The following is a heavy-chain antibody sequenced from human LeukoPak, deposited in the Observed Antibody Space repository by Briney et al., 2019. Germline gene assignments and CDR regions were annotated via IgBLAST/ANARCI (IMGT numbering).Heavy chain of an antibody. CDR2: IYHSGST. CDR3: ARGKLEPTILDY. D-gene: IGHD1-1*01. Sequence: PSQTLSLTCTVSGGSIIRTDYWGWIRQAPGKGLEWIGSIYHSGSTYYNPSLESRVSVSVDTSKSRFSLKLNSVTAADTAVYYCARGKLEPTILDYWGQGTLVTVSS. V-gene: IGHV4-38-2*02. J-gene: IGHJ4*02. CDR1: GGSIIRTDY.